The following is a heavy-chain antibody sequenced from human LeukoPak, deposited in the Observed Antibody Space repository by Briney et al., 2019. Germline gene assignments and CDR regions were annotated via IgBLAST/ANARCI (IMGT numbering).Heavy chain of an antibody. Sequence: PGGSLRLSCAVSGLTFSSHSMNWVRQAPGKGLERLSHISSSGSTIYYADSVKGRFTISRDNAKNPLYLQMNSLRAEDTAVYYCASWAGTATGFSGPFDYWGQGTLVTVSS. V-gene: IGHV3-48*01. D-gene: IGHD6-13*01. J-gene: IGHJ4*02. CDR1: GLTFSSHS. CDR3: ASWAGTATGFSGPFDY. CDR2: ISSSGSTI.